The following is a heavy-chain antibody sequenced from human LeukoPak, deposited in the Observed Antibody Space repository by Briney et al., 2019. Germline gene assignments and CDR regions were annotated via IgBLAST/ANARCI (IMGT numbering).Heavy chain of an antibody. V-gene: IGHV4-34*01. Sequence: SETLSLTCAVYGGSFSGYYWSWIRQPPGKGLEWIGEINHSGSTNYNPSLKSRVTISVDTSKNQFSLKLSSVTAADTAVYYCARVKLRYSAIFDYWGQGTLVTVSS. J-gene: IGHJ4*02. D-gene: IGHD6-13*01. CDR2: INHSGST. CDR3: ARVKLRYSAIFDY. CDR1: GGSFSGYY.